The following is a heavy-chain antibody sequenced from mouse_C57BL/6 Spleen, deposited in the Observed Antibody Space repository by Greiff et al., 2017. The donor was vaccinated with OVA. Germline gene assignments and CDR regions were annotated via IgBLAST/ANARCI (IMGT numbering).Heavy chain of an antibody. CDR2: INPNSGGT. J-gene: IGHJ4*01. V-gene: IGHV1-26*01. D-gene: IGHD2-10*01. CDR3: AREGAYYGNGLGY. Sequence: EVKLQQSGPGLVKPGASVKISCTASGYTFTDYYMTWVKQSHGKSLEWIGDINPNSGGTSYDQKLKGKATLTVDKSSSTPYLELRRLTSEDSAVYYCAREGAYYGNGLGYWGQGTSVTVSS. CDR1: GYTFTDYY.